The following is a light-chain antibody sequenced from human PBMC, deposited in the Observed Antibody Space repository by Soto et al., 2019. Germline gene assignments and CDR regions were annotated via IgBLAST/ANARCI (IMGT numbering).Light chain of an antibody. CDR1: SSNIGAGYD. CDR2: GNS. J-gene: IGLJ2*01. CDR3: PSYDSSLSGSG. Sequence: QAVVTQPPSVSGAPGQRVTISCTGSSSNIGAGYDVHWYQQLPGTAPKLLIYGNSNRPSGVPDRFSGSKSGTSASLAITGLQAEDEADYYCPSYDSSLSGSGFGGGTKLTVL. V-gene: IGLV1-40*01.